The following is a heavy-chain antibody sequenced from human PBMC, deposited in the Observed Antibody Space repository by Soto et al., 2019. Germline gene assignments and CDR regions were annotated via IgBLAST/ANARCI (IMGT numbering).Heavy chain of an antibody. CDR3: ARTRHYCSRSRCYDDSFDH. CDR1: GYTFTSYD. D-gene: IGHD2-2*01. CDR2: MNPNSGNT. Sequence: QVQLVQSGAEVKKPGASVKVSCKASGYTFTSYDINWVRQATGQGPEWMGWMNPNSGNTGYAQKFQGRVTLTWDTSISPACVALRSLSSKATAVYYRARTRHYCSRSRCYDDSFDHWGQGTLVTVSS. V-gene: IGHV1-8*01. J-gene: IGHJ5*02.